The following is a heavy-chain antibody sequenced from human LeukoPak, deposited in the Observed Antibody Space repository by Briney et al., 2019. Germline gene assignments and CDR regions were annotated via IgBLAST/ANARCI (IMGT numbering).Heavy chain of an antibody. J-gene: IGHJ4*02. Sequence: PGGSLRLSCAASGFTFSSYSMNWVRQAPGKGLEWVSYISSSSSSTIYYADSVKGRFTISRDNAKNSLYLQMNSLRAEDTAVYYCARDFRNYYGSGDTLGYFDYWGQGTLVTVSS. V-gene: IGHV3-48*01. D-gene: IGHD3-10*01. CDR1: GFTFSSYS. CDR2: ISSSSSSTI. CDR3: ARDFRNYYGSGDTLGYFDY.